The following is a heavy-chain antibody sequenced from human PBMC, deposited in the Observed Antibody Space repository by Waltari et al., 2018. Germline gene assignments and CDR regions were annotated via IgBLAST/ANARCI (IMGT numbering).Heavy chain of an antibody. J-gene: IGHJ6*02. CDR2: IIPIFGTA. V-gene: IGHV1-69*13. Sequence: QVQLVQSGAEVKKPGSSVKVSCKASGGTFSSYAISWVRQAPGQGLEWMGGIIPIFGTANYAQKFQGRVTITADESTSTAYMELSSLRSEDTAVYYFVGGNSGYDYNYYYGMDVWGQGTTVTVSS. CDR3: VGGNSGYDYNYYYGMDV. D-gene: IGHD5-12*01. CDR1: GGTFSSYA.